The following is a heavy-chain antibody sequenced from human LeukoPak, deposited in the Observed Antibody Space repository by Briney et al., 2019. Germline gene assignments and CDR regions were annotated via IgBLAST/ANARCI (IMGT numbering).Heavy chain of an antibody. V-gene: IGHV4-30-2*01. Sequence: SETLSLTCAVSGGSISSGGYSWSWIRQPPGKGLEWIGYIYHSGSTYYNPSLKSRVTISVDRSENQFSLKLSSVTAADTAVYYCARGHYDSTSYFDYWGQGTLVTVSS. CDR1: GGSISSGGYS. CDR2: IYHSGST. D-gene: IGHD3-22*01. CDR3: ARGHYDSTSYFDY. J-gene: IGHJ4*02.